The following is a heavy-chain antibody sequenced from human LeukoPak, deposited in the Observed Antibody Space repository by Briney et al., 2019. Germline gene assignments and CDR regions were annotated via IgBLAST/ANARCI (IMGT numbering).Heavy chain of an antibody. J-gene: IGHJ6*04. CDR1: GGSFSGYY. CDR2: INHSGST. Sequence: SETLSLTCAVYGGSFSGYYWRWLRQPPGEGLEWIGEINHSGSTNYHTSLKSRVTISVDTSKNQFSLKLSSVTAADTAVYYCASGLPVAAYYYYCGMDVWGKGTTVTVSS. CDR3: ASGLPVAAYYYYCGMDV. D-gene: IGHD6-19*01. V-gene: IGHV4-34*01.